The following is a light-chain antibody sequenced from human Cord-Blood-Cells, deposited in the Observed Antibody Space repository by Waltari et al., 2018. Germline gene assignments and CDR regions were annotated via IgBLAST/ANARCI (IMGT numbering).Light chain of an antibody. CDR3: AAWDDSLSVVV. V-gene: IGLV1-47*01. CDR2: RNN. CDR1: SSHIGSTY. J-gene: IGLJ2*01. Sequence: QSVLTQPPSASGTPGQRVTTTCSVSSSHIGSTYVYWYQQLPGTAPKLLIYRNNQRPSGVPDRFSGSKSGTSASLAISGLRSDDEADYYCAAWDDSLSVVVFGGGTKLTVL.